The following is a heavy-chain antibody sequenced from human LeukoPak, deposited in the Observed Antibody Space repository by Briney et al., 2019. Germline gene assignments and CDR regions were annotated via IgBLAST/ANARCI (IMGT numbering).Heavy chain of an antibody. J-gene: IGHJ4*02. Sequence: GGSLRLSCAASGFTFSTYHMNWVRQAPGKGLEWVLSITSGGDYTYYADSVKGRFTTSRDNAKNSLSLQLSSLRAEDTAVYYCARGHYDILTASYKWTPDYWGQGTLVTVSS. D-gene: IGHD3-9*01. CDR1: GFTFSTYH. CDR3: ARGHYDILTASYKWTPDY. V-gene: IGHV3-21*06. CDR2: ITSGGDYT.